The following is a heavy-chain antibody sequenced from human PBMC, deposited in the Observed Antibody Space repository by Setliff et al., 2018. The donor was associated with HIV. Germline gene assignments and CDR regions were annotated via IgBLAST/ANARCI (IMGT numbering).Heavy chain of an antibody. J-gene: IGHJ4*02. CDR3: ARLGRAIDDGGSSLRLDF. Sequence: SETLSLTCVVSDDSFSNYDWTWIRQSPGKALEWIGYISSSGTTNYNPSLRSRVTISMETSYTRFSLWLRSATAADTATYFCARLGRAIDDGGSSLRLDFWGQGMLVTVSS. V-gene: IGHV4-4*09. CDR2: ISSSGTT. CDR1: DDSFSNYD. D-gene: IGHD2-21*01.